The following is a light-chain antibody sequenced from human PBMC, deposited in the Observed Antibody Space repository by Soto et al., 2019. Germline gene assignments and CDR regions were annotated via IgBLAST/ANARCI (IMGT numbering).Light chain of an antibody. J-gene: IGKJ2*01. CDR2: DAS. CDR1: QSVSSN. V-gene: IGKV3-11*01. CDR3: QQRSIRPLMYT. Sequence: EIGLTQSPATLSLSPGERATLSCRARQSVSSNLAWYQHKPCQPPRLLIYDASTMATVIPARFSGSGSGTDFTLTMSGLEPEDFAVYYCQQRSIRPLMYTFGQGTKLAIK.